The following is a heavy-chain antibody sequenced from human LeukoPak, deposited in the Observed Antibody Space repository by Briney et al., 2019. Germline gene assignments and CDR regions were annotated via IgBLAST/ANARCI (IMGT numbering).Heavy chain of an antibody. D-gene: IGHD2-15*01. CDR1: GFTFSSYS. V-gene: IGHV3-21*01. J-gene: IGHJ4*02. CDR3: ARARKVVVVAGWGAPDY. Sequence: PGGSLRPSCAASGFTFSSYSMNWVRQAPGKGLEWVSSISSSSSYIYYADSVKGRFTISRDNAKNSLYLQMNSLRAEDTAVYYCARARKVVVVAGWGAPDYWGQGTLVTVSS. CDR2: ISSSSSYI.